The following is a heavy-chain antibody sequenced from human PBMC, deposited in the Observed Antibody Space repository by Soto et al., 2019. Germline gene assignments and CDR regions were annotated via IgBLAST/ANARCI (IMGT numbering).Heavy chain of an antibody. V-gene: IGHV3-48*02. Sequence: EVPLVESGGGLVQPGGSLRLSCAASGFTFSSYGMNWVRQAPGKGLEWVSYISSSSTTIYYADSVKGRFTIFRDNAKNTLYLQLNSVRDEDTAVYYCARSPYYYDSSNYYGYWGQGTLVTVSS. CDR3: ARSPYYYDSSNYYGY. J-gene: IGHJ4*02. D-gene: IGHD3-22*01. CDR1: GFTFSSYG. CDR2: ISSSSTTI.